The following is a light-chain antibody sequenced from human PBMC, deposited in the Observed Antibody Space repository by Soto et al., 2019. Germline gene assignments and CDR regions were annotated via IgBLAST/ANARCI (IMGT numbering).Light chain of an antibody. J-gene: IGKJ4*01. V-gene: IGKV3-15*01. CDR2: AAS. CDR3: HQYAKGLS. Sequence: EIVMTQSPATLSVSPGEGATLSCRTSESIRRDLAWYQQRPGQPPRLLIYAASTRATGIPARFSGSGSETEFTLTISSLQSEDFGVFCCHQYAKGLSFGGGTKVEIK. CDR1: ESIRRD.